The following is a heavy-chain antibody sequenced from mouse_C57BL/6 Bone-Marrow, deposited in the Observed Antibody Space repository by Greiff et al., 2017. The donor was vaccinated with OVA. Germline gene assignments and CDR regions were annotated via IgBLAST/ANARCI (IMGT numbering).Heavy chain of an antibody. CDR3: AREGITGTDLDY. CDR1: GFTFSDYY. CDR2: ISYDGSST. V-gene: IGHV5-16*01. D-gene: IGHD4-1*01. J-gene: IGHJ2*01. Sequence: EVKLVESEGGLVQPGSSLKLSCTASGFTFSDYYMAWVRQVPEKGLEWVANISYDGSSTYYLDSLKSRFIISRDNAKNILYLQMSCLKSEDTATYNCAREGITGTDLDYWGQGTTLTVSS.